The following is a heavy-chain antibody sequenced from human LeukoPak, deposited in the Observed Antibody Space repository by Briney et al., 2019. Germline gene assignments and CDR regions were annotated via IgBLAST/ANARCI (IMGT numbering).Heavy chain of an antibody. J-gene: IGHJ3*02. CDR2: IYPGDSDT. D-gene: IGHD3-22*01. V-gene: IGHV5-51*01. Sequence: GESLKISCLGSGYSFTSYWIGWVRQMPGKGLEWMGIIYPGDSDTRYSPSFQGQVTISADKSISTAYLQWSSLKASDTAMYYCASTKTYYYDSSGLPDAFDIWGQGTMVTVSS. CDR1: GYSFTSYW. CDR3: ASTKTYYYDSSGLPDAFDI.